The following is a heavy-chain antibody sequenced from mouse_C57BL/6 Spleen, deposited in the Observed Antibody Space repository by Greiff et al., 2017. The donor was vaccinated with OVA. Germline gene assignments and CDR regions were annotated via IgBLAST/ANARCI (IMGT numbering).Heavy chain of an antibody. D-gene: IGHD1-1*01. CDR2: ISSGGDYI. Sequence: DVQLVESGEGLVKPGGSLKLSCAASGFTFSSYAMSWVRQTPEKRLEWVAYISSGGDYIYYADTVKGRFTISRDNARNTLYLQMSSLKSEDTAMYYCTRDSNGSSYGAMDYWGQGTSVTVSS. CDR1: GFTFSSYA. V-gene: IGHV5-9-1*02. CDR3: TRDSNGSSYGAMDY. J-gene: IGHJ4*01.